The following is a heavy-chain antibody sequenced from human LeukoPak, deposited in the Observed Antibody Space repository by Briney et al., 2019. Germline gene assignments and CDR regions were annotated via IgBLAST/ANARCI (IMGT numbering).Heavy chain of an antibody. V-gene: IGHV5-51*01. Sequence: GESLKISCKGFGYNFATYWIVWVRQMPGKGLEWMGIIYPGDSDTIYSPSFQGQVTISADKSTSTAHLQWSSLKASDTAMYYCARPYCSGGRCYGGYFDYWGQGTLVTVSS. CDR3: ARPYCSGGRCYGGYFDY. CDR2: IYPGDSDT. CDR1: GYNFATYW. J-gene: IGHJ4*02. D-gene: IGHD2-15*01.